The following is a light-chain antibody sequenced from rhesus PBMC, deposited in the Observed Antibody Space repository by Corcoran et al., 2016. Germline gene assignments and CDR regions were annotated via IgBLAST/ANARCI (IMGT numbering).Light chain of an antibody. CDR2: DAS. CDR3: QQQNSYPPT. CDR1: QGIRKY. Sequence: DIQMTQSPSSLSASVGDTVTITCQASQGIRKYLAWYQPKPGKAPKPLIYDASTLKSGVPSRLSGMGSVTEFTLTISSLQPENCATYYCQQQNSYPPTFGGGTQVELK. J-gene: IGKJ4*01. V-gene: IGKV1S14*01.